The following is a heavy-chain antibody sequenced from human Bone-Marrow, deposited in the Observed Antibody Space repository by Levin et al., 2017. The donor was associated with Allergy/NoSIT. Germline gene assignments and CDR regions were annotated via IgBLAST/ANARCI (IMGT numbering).Heavy chain of an antibody. V-gene: IGHV4-59*01. CDR2: IHYSGST. CDR3: ARGGYKYGYDLFDY. CDR1: GGSISSYY. Sequence: PSETLSLTCTVSGGSISSYYWSWIRQPPGKGLKWIGYIHYSGSTNYNPSLKSRVIMSLDTSKNQFSLKLNSVTAADTAVYYCARGGYKYGYDLFDYWGQGTLVTVSS. J-gene: IGHJ4*02. D-gene: IGHD5-18*01.